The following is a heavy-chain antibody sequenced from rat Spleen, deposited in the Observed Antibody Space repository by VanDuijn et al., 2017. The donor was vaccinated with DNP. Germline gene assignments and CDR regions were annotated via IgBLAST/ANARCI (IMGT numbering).Heavy chain of an antibody. CDR2: IWSDGST. V-gene: IGHV2-65*01. J-gene: IGHJ3*01. D-gene: IGHD4-3*01. Sequence: QVQLKETGPGLVQPTQTLSITCTVSGFSLNTFYIQWVRQTPGKGLEWMGVIWSDGSTEYNSEFKSRLSISRVTSKNQVFLKMNSLKTEDTGVYYCARDVGGPIWFAYWGRGTLVTVSS. CDR1: GFSLNTFY. CDR3: ARDVGGPIWFAY.